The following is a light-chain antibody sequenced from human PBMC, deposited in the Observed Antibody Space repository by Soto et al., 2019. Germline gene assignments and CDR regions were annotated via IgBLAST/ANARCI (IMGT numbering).Light chain of an antibody. J-gene: IGLJ1*01. CDR3: SSYTSTTTSG. CDR2: EVS. V-gene: IGLV2-14*03. CDR1: SSDVGGYNY. Sequence: SVLTQPASVSGSPGQSITISCTGTSSDVGGYNYVSWYQQHPGKGPKLMIYEVSNRPSGVSNRFSGSKSGNTATLTISGLQAEDEADYYCSSYTSTTTSGVGPGTKVTVL.